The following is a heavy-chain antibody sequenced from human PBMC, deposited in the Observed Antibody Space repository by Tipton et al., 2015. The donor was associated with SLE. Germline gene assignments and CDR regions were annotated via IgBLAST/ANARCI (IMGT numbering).Heavy chain of an antibody. V-gene: IGHV4-34*01. CDR3: ARPGEAYSWDAFVI. Sequence: TLSLTCAVYGASFSGYYWNWIRQPPGKGLEWIGEINHSGSTNYNPSLKSRVSISVDTSKKQFSLRLSSVTAADTAVYYCARPGEAYSWDAFVIWGQGTMVTVSS. CDR1: GASFSGYY. J-gene: IGHJ3*02. D-gene: IGHD2-21*01. CDR2: INHSGST.